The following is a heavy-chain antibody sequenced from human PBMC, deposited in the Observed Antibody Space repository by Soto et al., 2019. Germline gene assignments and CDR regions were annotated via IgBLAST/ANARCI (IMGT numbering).Heavy chain of an antibody. CDR3: AKNRGLQYYFDY. Sequence: EVQLLESGGGLVQPGGSLRLSCAASGFTFDSYAMNWVRQAPGKGLEWVSTISGSGDYTYYAASVKGRFTISRDNSKNMIYLQMNSMRADDTAVYYCAKNRGLQYYFDYWGQGTLVTVSS. J-gene: IGHJ4*02. CDR1: GFTFDSYA. CDR2: ISGSGDYT. V-gene: IGHV3-23*01.